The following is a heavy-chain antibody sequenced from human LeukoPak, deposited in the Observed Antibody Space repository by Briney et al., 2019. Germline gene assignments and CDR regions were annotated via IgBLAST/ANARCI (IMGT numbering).Heavy chain of an antibody. CDR2: IRSSSET. D-gene: IGHD5-18*01. V-gene: IGHV3-48*01. Sequence: QPGGSLRLSCAASGFIFSQYSMNWVRQAPGKGLEWVSHIRSSSETFYADSVKGRFTISRDNARNSLYLQMNNLRGEDTAIYYCARGPRGYSYGPTDYWGQGTLVTVSS. J-gene: IGHJ4*02. CDR3: ARGPRGYSYGPTDY. CDR1: GFIFSQYS.